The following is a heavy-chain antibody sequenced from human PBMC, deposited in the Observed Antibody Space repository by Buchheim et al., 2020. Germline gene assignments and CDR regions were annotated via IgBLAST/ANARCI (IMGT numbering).Heavy chain of an antibody. CDR1: GYTFTSYD. J-gene: IGHJ4*02. Sequence: QVQLVQSGAEVKKPGASVKVSCKASGYTFTSYDINWVRQATGQGLEWMGWMKPNSGNTGYAQKFQGRVTMTRNTSISTAYMELSSLRSEDTAVYYCARALSLYCSSTSCYATYYFDYWGQGTL. V-gene: IGHV1-8*01. D-gene: IGHD2-2*01. CDR3: ARALSLYCSSTSCYATYYFDY. CDR2: MKPNSGNT.